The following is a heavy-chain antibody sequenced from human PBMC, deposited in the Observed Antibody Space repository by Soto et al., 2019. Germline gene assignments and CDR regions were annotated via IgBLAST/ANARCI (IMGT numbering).Heavy chain of an antibody. Sequence: PGGSLRLSCAASGFTFSSYAMSWVRQAPGKGLEWVSAISGSGGSTYYADSVKGRFTISRDNSKNTLYLQMNSLRAEDTAVYYCAKGVVVADKDYYYYGMDVWGQGTTVTVSS. CDR3: AKGVVVADKDYYYYGMDV. CDR2: ISGSGGST. V-gene: IGHV3-23*01. CDR1: GFTFSSYA. J-gene: IGHJ6*02. D-gene: IGHD2-15*01.